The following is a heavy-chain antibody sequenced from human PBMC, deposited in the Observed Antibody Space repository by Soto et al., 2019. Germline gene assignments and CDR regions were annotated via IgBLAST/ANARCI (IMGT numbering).Heavy chain of an antibody. CDR3: ARVKDLAVAIDY. V-gene: IGHV4-59*01. Sequence: SETLSLTCTVSGGSITSYNWNWLRQPPGKALEWIGYVYNSGSTNYNPSLKSRVTISVDTSKNQFSLKLSSVTAADTAVYYCARVKDLAVAIDYWGQGTLVTVS. J-gene: IGHJ4*02. CDR2: VYNSGST. CDR1: GGSITSYN. D-gene: IGHD6-19*01.